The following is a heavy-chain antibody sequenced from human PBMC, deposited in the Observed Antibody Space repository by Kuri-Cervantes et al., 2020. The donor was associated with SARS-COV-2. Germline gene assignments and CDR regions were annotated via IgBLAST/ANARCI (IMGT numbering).Heavy chain of an antibody. CDR2: ISCDGSNK. CDR3: AKDHDPHYYDSSGYYAY. V-gene: IGHV3-30*18. D-gene: IGHD3-22*01. CDR1: GFTFSSYA. Sequence: GESLKISCAASGFTFSSYAMSWVRQAPGKGLEWVAVISCDGSNKYYADSVKGRFTISRDNSKNTLFLQMNSLRAEDTAVYYCAKDHDPHYYDSSGYYAYWGQGTLVTVSS. J-gene: IGHJ4*02.